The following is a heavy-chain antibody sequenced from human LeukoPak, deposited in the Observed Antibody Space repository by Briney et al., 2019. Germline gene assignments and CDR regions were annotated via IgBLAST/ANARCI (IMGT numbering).Heavy chain of an antibody. CDR3: AIKRIHGNPLDY. Sequence: PQASVEVSCKASAYTFSDYYVHWVRQAPGQGLEWMGWFHPSSGGAGYAQKFQGRVIMTRDTSISTAYMQLTRLTSDDTAVYYCAIKRIHGNPLDYWGQGTLVTVSS. CDR2: FHPSSGGA. CDR1: AYTFSDYY. D-gene: IGHD2/OR15-2a*01. V-gene: IGHV1-2*02. J-gene: IGHJ4*02.